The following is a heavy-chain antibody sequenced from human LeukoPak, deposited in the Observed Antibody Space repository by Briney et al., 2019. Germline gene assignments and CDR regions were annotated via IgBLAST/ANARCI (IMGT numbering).Heavy chain of an antibody. V-gene: IGHV1-46*01. CDR2: INTGAGGT. Sequence: MGIINTGAGGTNYAQKFQGRVTMSRDTSTSTVYLELSSLRSEDTAVYYCAGVGFFGNWFDPWGQGTLVIVSS. CDR3: AGVGFFGNWFDP. D-gene: IGHD3-3*01. J-gene: IGHJ5*02.